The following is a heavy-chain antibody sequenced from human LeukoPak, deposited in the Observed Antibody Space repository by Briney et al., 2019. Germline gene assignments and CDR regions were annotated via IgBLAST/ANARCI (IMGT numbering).Heavy chain of an antibody. Sequence: GSLRLSCAASGFTFSSYSMNWVRQAPGKGLEWVSSISSSSSYIYYADSVKGRFTISRDNAKNSLYLQMNSLRAEDTAVYYCARDYCSSTSCLDYWGQGTLVTVSS. D-gene: IGHD2-2*01. CDR2: ISSSSSYI. CDR1: GFTFSSYS. J-gene: IGHJ4*02. CDR3: ARDYCSSTSCLDY. V-gene: IGHV3-21*01.